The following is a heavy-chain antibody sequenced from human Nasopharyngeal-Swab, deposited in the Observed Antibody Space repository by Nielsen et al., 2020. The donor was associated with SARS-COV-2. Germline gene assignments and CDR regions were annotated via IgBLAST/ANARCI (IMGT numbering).Heavy chain of an antibody. D-gene: IGHD2-2*01. CDR2: INAGNGNT. CDR1: GYTFTSYA. CDR3: ARDPFKFVVVPAALSGSYHYYGMDV. J-gene: IGHJ6*02. Sequence: ASVKVSCKASGYTFTSYAIHWVRQAPGQRLEWMGWINAGNGNTKYSQKFQGRVTITRDTSASTAYMELSSLRSEDTAVYYCARDPFKFVVVPAALSGSYHYYGMDVWGQGTTVTVSS. V-gene: IGHV1-3*01.